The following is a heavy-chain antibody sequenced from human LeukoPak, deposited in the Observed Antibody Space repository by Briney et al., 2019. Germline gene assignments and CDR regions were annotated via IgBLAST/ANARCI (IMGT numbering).Heavy chain of an antibody. Sequence: SETLSLTCVVYGGSFSGYYWSWFRQSPGKGLEWIGEIDHGGTTNYNPSLKSRVTISLDTPRDQFSLKLASVTAADTAVYYCARVVVGESFDYWGQGTLVTVSS. CDR1: GGSFSGYY. CDR3: ARVVVGESFDY. V-gene: IGHV4-34*01. CDR2: IDHGGTT. J-gene: IGHJ4*02. D-gene: IGHD1-26*01.